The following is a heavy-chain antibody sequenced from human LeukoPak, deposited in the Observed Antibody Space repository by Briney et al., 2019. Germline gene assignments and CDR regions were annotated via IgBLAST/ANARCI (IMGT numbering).Heavy chain of an antibody. J-gene: IGHJ5*02. V-gene: IGHV1-69*05. CDR1: GGTFSSYA. Sequence: SVKVSCKASGGTFSSYAISWVRQAPGQGLEWMGGIIPIFGTANYAQKFQGRVTITTDESTSTAYMELSSLRSENTAVYYCSRWVGGQVGRNWFDPWGQGTLVTVSS. CDR3: SRWVGGQVGRNWFDP. CDR2: IIPIFGTA. D-gene: IGHD1-26*01.